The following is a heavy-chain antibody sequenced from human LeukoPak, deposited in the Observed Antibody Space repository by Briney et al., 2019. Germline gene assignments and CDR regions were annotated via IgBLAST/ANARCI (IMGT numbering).Heavy chain of an antibody. D-gene: IGHD6-6*01. CDR3: AKDPGLAATAPNYYGMDV. Sequence: GGSLRLPCAASGFTFDDYAMHWVRQAPGKGLEWVSGISWNSGSIGYADSVKGRFTISRDNAKNSLYLQMNSLRAEDTALYYCAKDPGLAATAPNYYGMDVWGQGTTVTVSS. CDR1: GFTFDDYA. V-gene: IGHV3-9*01. CDR2: ISWNSGSI. J-gene: IGHJ6*02.